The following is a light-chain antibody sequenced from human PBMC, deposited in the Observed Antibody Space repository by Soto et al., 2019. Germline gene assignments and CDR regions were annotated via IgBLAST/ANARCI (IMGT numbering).Light chain of an antibody. V-gene: IGKV1-5*01. Sequence: DIQMTQSPATLSASAGERVTITCRASQSISTWLAWYQQKPGKAPKLLIYGASSLASGVPSRFSGSGSGTEFTLTISSLQPDDFATYYCQQHNGYSERMFGQGTKVDIK. CDR3: QQHNGYSERM. J-gene: IGKJ1*01. CDR2: GAS. CDR1: QSISTW.